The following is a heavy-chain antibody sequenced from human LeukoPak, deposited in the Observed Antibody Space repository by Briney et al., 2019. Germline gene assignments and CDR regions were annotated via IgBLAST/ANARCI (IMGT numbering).Heavy chain of an antibody. Sequence: GGSLRLSCAASGFTFSSNYMSWVRQAPGKGLEWVSVICSGGSTYYPDSVKGRFTISRHNSKNTLYLQMNSLRAEDTAVYYCARVLYSGRAFDIWGQGTMVTVSS. D-gene: IGHD5-18*01. CDR2: ICSGGST. J-gene: IGHJ3*02. CDR1: GFTFSSNY. CDR3: ARVLYSGRAFDI. V-gene: IGHV3-53*04.